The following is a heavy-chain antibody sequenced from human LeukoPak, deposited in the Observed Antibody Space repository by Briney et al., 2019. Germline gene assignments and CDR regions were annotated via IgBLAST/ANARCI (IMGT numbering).Heavy chain of an antibody. CDR3: AMAYSSSWYYFDY. J-gene: IGHJ4*02. Sequence: TSETLSLTCTVSGGSISSYYWSWIRQPPGKGLEWIGYIYYSGSTNYNPSLKSRVTIAVDTSKNQFSLRLSSVTAADTAVYFCAMAYSSSWYYFDYWGQGTLVTVSS. CDR1: GGSISSYY. CDR2: IYYSGST. D-gene: IGHD6-13*01. V-gene: IGHV4-59*01.